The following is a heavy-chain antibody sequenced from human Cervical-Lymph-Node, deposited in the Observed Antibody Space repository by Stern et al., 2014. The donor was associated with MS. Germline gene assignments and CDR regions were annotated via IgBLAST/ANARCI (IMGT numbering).Heavy chain of an antibody. D-gene: IGHD3-10*01. J-gene: IGHJ4*02. Sequence: QVQLQESGPGLVKPSETLSLTCNVSGGSISGYYWTWIRQSPGRGLEWLGSVLFSVTTKYNPSLKSRVAISVDTFKNQFSLKLKSVTAADTAVYYCARDASSHYYDSGSSFDYWGQGTLVTVSS. CDR2: VLFSVTT. CDR3: ARDASSHYYDSGSSFDY. CDR1: GGSISGYY. V-gene: IGHV4-59*13.